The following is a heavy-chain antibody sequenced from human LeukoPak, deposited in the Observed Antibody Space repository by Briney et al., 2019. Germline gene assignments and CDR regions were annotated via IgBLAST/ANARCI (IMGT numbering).Heavy chain of an antibody. V-gene: IGHV3-11*01. CDR3: ARETAYAFDI. CDR2: ISSSGSNR. D-gene: IGHD2-21*01. Sequence: PGGSLRLSCAASGFTFSDYYMTWIRQAPGKGLEWVSYISSSGSNRYYADSVKGRFTISRDNAKNSLYPQMNSLRADDTAVYYCARETAYAFDIWGQGTMVTVSS. J-gene: IGHJ3*02. CDR1: GFTFSDYY.